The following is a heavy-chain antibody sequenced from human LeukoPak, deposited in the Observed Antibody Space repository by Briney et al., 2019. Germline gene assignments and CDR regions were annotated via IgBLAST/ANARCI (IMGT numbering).Heavy chain of an antibody. CDR1: GFIFNSFC. CDR2: FCCSGSRT. Sequence: GSLRLFCGASGFIFNSFCHGWVRQASGEGVGWGLNFCCSGSRTSYADSVKGRFTISRDNSKNTLYLQMKSLRAEDTAVYYCAKNALAAGVAHYYDSSGSFDYWGQGTLVTVSS. V-gene: IGHV3-23*01. CDR3: AKNALAAGVAHYYDSSGSFDY. J-gene: IGHJ4*02. D-gene: IGHD3-22*01.